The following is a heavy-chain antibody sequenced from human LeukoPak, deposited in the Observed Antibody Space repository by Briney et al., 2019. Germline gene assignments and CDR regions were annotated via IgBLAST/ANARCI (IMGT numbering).Heavy chain of an antibody. Sequence: SETLSLTCAVYGGSFSGYYWSWIRQPPGKGLEWIGEINHSGSTNYNPSHKSRVTISVGTSKNQFSLKLSSVTAADTAVYYCASLITMVRGVTDYGMDVWGKGTTVTVSS. CDR3: ASLITMVRGVTDYGMDV. CDR2: INHSGST. J-gene: IGHJ6*04. D-gene: IGHD3-10*01. V-gene: IGHV4-34*01. CDR1: GGSFSGYY.